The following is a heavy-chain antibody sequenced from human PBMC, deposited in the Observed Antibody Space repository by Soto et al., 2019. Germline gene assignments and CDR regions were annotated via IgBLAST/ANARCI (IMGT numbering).Heavy chain of an antibody. CDR1: GFTFSTYW. D-gene: IGHD3-3*02. V-gene: IGHV3-74*01. CDR3: ATVATHSYNWVDP. CDR2: INADGTTT. Sequence: EVHLVESGGGLVQPGGSRRLSCAASGFTFSTYWMHWVRQAPGKGLVWVSRINADGTTTTYADSVKGRFTISRDNAKDTLYLRMNSLRAEDTAVYFCATVATHSYNWVDPWGQGTLVTISS. J-gene: IGHJ5*02.